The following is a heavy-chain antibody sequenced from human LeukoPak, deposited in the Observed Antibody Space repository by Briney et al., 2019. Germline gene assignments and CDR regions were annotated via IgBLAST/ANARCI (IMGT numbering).Heavy chain of an antibody. V-gene: IGHV3-23*01. D-gene: IGHD6-13*01. J-gene: IGHJ4*02. Sequence: GGSLRLSCAASGFTFSSYAMSWVRQAPGKGQEWDSAISGSGGSTYYADSVKGRFTISRDNSKNTLYLQMNSLRPEDTPVYYCAKDHGAAAGANYFDYWGQGTLVTVSS. CDR1: GFTFSSYA. CDR2: ISGSGGST. CDR3: AKDHGAAAGANYFDY.